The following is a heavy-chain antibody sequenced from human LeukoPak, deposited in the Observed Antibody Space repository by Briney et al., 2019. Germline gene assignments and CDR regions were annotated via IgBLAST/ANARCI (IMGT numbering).Heavy chain of an antibody. CDR3: AKDPRSWSSGYYSSYFDY. V-gene: IGHV3-23*01. Sequence: GGSLRLSCAASGFTFSSYAMSWVRQVPGKGLEWVSGISVTGDGTYDADSVKGRFIISRDNSKNTLYLQMNSLRAEDTAVYYCAKDPRSWSSGYYSSYFDYWAQGTLVTVSS. D-gene: IGHD3-22*01. CDR1: GFTFSSYA. J-gene: IGHJ4*02. CDR2: ISVTGDGT.